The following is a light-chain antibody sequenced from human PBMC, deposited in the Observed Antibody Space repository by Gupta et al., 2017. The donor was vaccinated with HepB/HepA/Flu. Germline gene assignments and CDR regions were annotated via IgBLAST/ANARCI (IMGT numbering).Light chain of an antibody. CDR2: DVT. J-gene: IGLJ2*01. V-gene: IGLV2-14*01. CDR3: SSYTSTSTLETV. Sequence: QSALTQPASVSGSPGQSITISCSGPSSDVDGYNFVSWYQQHPGKAPKLMIYDVTNRPSGVSNRFSGSKSGNTASLTISGLQAEDEADYYCSSYTSTSTLETVFGGGTKLTVL. CDR1: SSDVDGYNF.